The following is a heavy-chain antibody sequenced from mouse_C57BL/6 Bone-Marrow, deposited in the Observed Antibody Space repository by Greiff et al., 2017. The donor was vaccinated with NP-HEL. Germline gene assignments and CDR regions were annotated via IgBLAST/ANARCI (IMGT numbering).Heavy chain of an antibody. J-gene: IGHJ2*01. Sequence: QVQLKQPGAELVKPGASVKMSCKASGYTFTSYWITWVKQRPGQGLEWIGDIYPGSGSTNYNEKFKSKATLTVETSSSTAYMQLSSLTSEDSAVYYCARSTTTVVATDFDYWGQGTTLTVSS. CDR1: GYTFTSYW. CDR3: ARSTTTVVATDFDY. V-gene: IGHV1-55*01. CDR2: IYPGSGST. D-gene: IGHD1-1*01.